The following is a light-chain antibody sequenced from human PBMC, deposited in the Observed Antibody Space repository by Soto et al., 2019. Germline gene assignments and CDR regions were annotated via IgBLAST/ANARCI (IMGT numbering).Light chain of an antibody. CDR2: IAS. CDR3: QQVNSYPIT. V-gene: IGKV1-9*01. Sequence: DIQLTQSPSFLSASVVDRVTITCRASQGIRNYLAWYQQKPGRAPKLLIYIASTLQSGVPSRFSGSYSGTEFTLTITSLQPEDFATYYCQQVNSYPITFGQGTRLEIK. CDR1: QGIRNY. J-gene: IGKJ5*01.